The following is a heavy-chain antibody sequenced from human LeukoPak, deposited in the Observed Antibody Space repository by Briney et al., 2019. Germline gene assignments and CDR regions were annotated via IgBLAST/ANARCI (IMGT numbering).Heavy chain of an antibody. Sequence: GGSLRLSCAASGFTFGSYWMSWVRQAPGKGLEWVANIKQDGSEKYYVDSVKGRFTISRDNAENSLSLQMNSLRAEDTAVYYCASAGGDSRSPLPFYYWGQGTLVTVSS. CDR1: GFTFGSYW. D-gene: IGHD6-6*01. CDR2: IKQDGSEK. V-gene: IGHV3-7*03. CDR3: ASAGGDSRSPLPFYY. J-gene: IGHJ4*02.